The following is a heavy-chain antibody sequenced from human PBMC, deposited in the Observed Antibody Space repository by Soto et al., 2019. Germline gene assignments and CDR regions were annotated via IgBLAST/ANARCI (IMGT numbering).Heavy chain of an antibody. Sequence: GGSLRLSCAASGFTFSNAWMSWVRQAPGKGLEWVGRIKSKTDGGTTDYAAPVKGRFTISRDDSKNTLYLQMNSLKTEDTAVYYCTTAYYYDSSGLNFDYWGQGTLVTVSS. D-gene: IGHD3-22*01. J-gene: IGHJ4*02. CDR2: IKSKTDGGTT. CDR1: GFTFSNAW. CDR3: TTAYYYDSSGLNFDY. V-gene: IGHV3-15*01.